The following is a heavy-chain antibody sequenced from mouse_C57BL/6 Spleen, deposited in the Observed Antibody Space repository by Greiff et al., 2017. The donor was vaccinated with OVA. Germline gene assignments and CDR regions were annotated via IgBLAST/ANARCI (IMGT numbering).Heavy chain of an antibody. Sequence: EVMLVESGGGLVKPGGSLKLSCAASGFTFSSYAMSWVRQTPEKRLEWVATISDGGSYTYYPDNVKGRFTISRDNAKNNLYLQMSHLKSEDTAMYYCARDEGFITTVVADYFDYWGQGTTLTVSS. CDR1: GFTFSSYA. V-gene: IGHV5-4*01. D-gene: IGHD1-1*01. J-gene: IGHJ2*01. CDR2: ISDGGSYT. CDR3: ARDEGFITTVVADYFDY.